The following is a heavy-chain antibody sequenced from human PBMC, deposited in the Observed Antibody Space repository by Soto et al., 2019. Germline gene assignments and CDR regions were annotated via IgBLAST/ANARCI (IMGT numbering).Heavy chain of an antibody. J-gene: IGHJ4*02. V-gene: IGHV3-30*18. Sequence: GGSLRLSCAASGFTFSSYGMHWVRQAPGKGLEWVAVISYDGSNKYYADSVKGRFTISRDNSRNTVYLQMNSLRADDTAVYYCAKDRLAGGFDYWGQGTLVTVSS. D-gene: IGHD3-16*01. CDR3: AKDRLAGGFDY. CDR1: GFTFSSYG. CDR2: ISYDGSNK.